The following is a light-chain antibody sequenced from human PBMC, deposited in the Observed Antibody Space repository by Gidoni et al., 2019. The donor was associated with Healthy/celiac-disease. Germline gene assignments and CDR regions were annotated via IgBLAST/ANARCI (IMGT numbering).Light chain of an antibody. Sequence: DIEMTQSPLSLPVTPGEPASISCRSSQSLLHSNGYNYLDLYLQKPGQSPQLLIYLGSNRASGVPDRFSGSGSGTDFTLKISRVEAEDVGVYCCMQARQTPLCTFGQGTKLEIK. CDR3: MQARQTPLCT. V-gene: IGKV2-28*01. CDR2: LGS. CDR1: QSLLHSNGYNY. J-gene: IGKJ2*02.